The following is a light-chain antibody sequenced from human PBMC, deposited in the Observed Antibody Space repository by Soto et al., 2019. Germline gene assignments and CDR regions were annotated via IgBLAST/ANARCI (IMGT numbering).Light chain of an antibody. CDR1: QSVNSNY. V-gene: IGKV3-20*01. CDR2: GAS. Sequence: DIVLTQSPGTLSFSPGERATLSCRASQSVNSNYLAWYQQKPGQAPRLLIFGASTRATGISDRFRGSGSGTDFTLTITRLEPEDFAVYYCQQYGRTFGQGIKLEIK. CDR3: QQYGRT. J-gene: IGKJ2*01.